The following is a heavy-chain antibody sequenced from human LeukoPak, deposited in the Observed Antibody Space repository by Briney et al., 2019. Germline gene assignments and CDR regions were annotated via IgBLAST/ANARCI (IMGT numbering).Heavy chain of an antibody. V-gene: IGHV3-33*01. CDR1: GFTFSSYG. D-gene: IGHD4/OR15-4a*01. J-gene: IGHJ4*02. CDR3: ARTPTYGGQRVGYYFDY. CDR2: IWYDGSNK. Sequence: GGSLRLSCAASGFTFSSYGMHWVRQALGKGLEWVAVIWYDGSNKYYADSVKGRFTISRDNSKNTLYLQMNSLRAEDTAVYYCARTPTYGGQRVGYYFDYWGQGTLVTVSS.